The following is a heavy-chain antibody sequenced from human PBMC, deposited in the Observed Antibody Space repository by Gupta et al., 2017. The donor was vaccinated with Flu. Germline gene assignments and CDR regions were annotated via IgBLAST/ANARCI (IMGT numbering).Heavy chain of an antibody. J-gene: IGHJ1*01. Sequence: QVQLQESGPGLVKPSETLSLPCTVSGGSVSSGSYYWSWIRQPPGKGLEWIGYIYYSGSTNYNPSLKSRVTISVDTSKNQFSLKLSSVTAADTAVYYCARAATPREYFQHWGQGTLVTVSS. D-gene: IGHD1-26*01. V-gene: IGHV4-61*01. CDR1: GGSVSSGSYY. CDR3: ARAATPREYFQH. CDR2: IYYSGST.